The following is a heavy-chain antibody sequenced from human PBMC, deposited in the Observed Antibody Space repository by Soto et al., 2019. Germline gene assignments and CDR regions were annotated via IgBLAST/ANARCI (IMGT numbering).Heavy chain of an antibody. CDR3: ARPLSPSRYFERLTNSFDI. CDR1: GYSFNSYC. Sequence: PGGSLEISCNCSGYSFNSYCSAWVRQMPGKGLEWIGVIYPGDSDTSYSPSLERQVTISADFVSPSYLQWSSLKAADTAIYYCARPLSPSRYFERLTNSFDIWGQGTVVTVSS. CDR2: IYPGDSDT. D-gene: IGHD3-9*01. V-gene: IGHV5-51*01. J-gene: IGHJ3*02.